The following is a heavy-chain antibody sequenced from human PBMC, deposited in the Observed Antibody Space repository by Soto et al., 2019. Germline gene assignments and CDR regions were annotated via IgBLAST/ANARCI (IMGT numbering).Heavy chain of an antibody. CDR2: ISAYNGNT. V-gene: IGHV1-18*01. CDR1: GYTVTSYG. CDR3: ARDSRYSSTSTNYP. J-gene: IGHJ5*02. Sequence: ASVKVSCKASGYTVTSYGISWVRQAPGQGLEWMGWISAYNGNTNYAQKLQGRVTMTTDTSTSTAYMELRSLRSDDTAVYYCARDSRYSSTSTNYPWCLRTLVTVSS. D-gene: IGHD6-6*01.